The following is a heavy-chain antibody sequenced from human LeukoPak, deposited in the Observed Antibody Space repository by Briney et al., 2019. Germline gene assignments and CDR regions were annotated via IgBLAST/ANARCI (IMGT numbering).Heavy chain of an antibody. CDR1: GFTFSSYW. D-gene: IGHD3-22*01. Sequence: GGSLRLSCAASGFTFSSYWMSWVRQAPGKGLQWVSVIYSDGSTYHADSVKGRFTISRDNSKNTLYLQMNSLRAEDTAVYYCARAAYGSNGYTAEVADYWGQGTLVTVSS. J-gene: IGHJ4*02. CDR2: IYSDGST. CDR3: ARAAYGSNGYTAEVADY. V-gene: IGHV3-53*01.